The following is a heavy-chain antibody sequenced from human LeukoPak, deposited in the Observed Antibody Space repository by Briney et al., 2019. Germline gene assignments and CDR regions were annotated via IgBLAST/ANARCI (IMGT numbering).Heavy chain of an antibody. CDR2: IYHSGST. CDR1: GGSISSGGYS. D-gene: IGHD5-12*01. CDR3: VRVSQYSGYQDKYFDY. J-gene: IGHJ4*02. Sequence: SQTLSLTCAVSGGSISSGGYSWSWIRQPPGKGLEWIGYIYHSGSTYYNPSLKSRVTISVDRSKNQFSLKLSSVTAADTAVYYCVRVSQYSGYQDKYFDYWGQGTLVTVSS. V-gene: IGHV4-30-2*01.